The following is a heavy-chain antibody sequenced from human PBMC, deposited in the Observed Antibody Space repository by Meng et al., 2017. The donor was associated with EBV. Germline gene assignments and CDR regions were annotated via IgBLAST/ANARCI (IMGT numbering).Heavy chain of an antibody. J-gene: IGHJ4*02. D-gene: IGHD3-16*01. Sequence: QLQLQESGPGLVKPSATLSLTCTVSGGSISSSSYYWGWIRQPPGKGLEWIGSIYYSGSTYYNPSLKSRVTISVDTSKNQFSLKLSSVTAADTAVYYCARDLGRGSRGALLDYWGQGTLVTVSS. CDR1: GGSISSSSYY. CDR2: IYYSGST. V-gene: IGHV4-39*07. CDR3: ARDLGRGSRGALLDY.